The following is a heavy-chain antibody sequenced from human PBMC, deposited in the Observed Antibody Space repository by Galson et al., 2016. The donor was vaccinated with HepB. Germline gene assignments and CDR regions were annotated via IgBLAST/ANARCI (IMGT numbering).Heavy chain of an antibody. Sequence: SLRLSCAASGFTFDDYAMHWVRQAPGKGLEWVSGIIWNSNFIAYADSVKGRFTVSRDNAKNSLYLQMNSLKTDDTALYYCVKESGDAGNFDYWGLGTRVTVSS. V-gene: IGHV3-9*01. J-gene: IGHJ4*02. D-gene: IGHD5-12*01. CDR3: VKESGDAGNFDY. CDR1: GFTFDDYA. CDR2: IIWNSNFI.